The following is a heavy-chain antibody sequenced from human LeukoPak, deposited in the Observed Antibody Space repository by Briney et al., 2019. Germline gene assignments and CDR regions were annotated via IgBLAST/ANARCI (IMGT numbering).Heavy chain of an antibody. CDR2: ISYDGSNK. CDR1: GFTFSSYA. Sequence: GRSLRLSCAASGFTFSSYAMHWVRQAPGKGLEWVAVISYDGSNKYYADSVKGRFTISRDNSKNTLYLQMNSLRAEDTAVYYCARDFEFELNYYYYMDVWGKGTTVTVSS. V-gene: IGHV3-30-3*01. CDR3: ARDFEFELNYYYYMDV. D-gene: IGHD1-26*01. J-gene: IGHJ6*03.